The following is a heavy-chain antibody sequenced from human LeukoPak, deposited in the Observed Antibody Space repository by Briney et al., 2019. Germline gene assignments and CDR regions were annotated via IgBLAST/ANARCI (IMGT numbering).Heavy chain of an antibody. V-gene: IGHV4-31*03. CDR3: ARGSLDFDY. J-gene: IGHJ4*02. Sequence: SQTLSLTCSVSGGSISSGGYLWRWTRQHLGKVVEWIGYIFYTESTHYNPSLKSRVTISVDTSKNQFSLKLSSATAADTSVYYCARGSLDFDYWGQGTLVTVSS. CDR2: IFYTEST. CDR1: GGSISSGGYL.